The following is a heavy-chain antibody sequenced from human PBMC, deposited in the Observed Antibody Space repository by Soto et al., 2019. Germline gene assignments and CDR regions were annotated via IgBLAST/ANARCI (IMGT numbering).Heavy chain of an antibody. CDR1: GFTFSSYG. D-gene: IGHD3-22*01. CDR2: IWYDGSNK. CDR3: ARDLYYYDSSGGSFFDY. Sequence: PGGSLRLSCAASGFTFSSYGMHWVRQAPGKGLEWVAVIWYDGSNKYYADSVKGRFTISRDNSKNTLYLQMNSLRAEDTAVYYCARDLYYYDSSGGSFFDYWGQGTLVTVSS. J-gene: IGHJ4*02. V-gene: IGHV3-33*01.